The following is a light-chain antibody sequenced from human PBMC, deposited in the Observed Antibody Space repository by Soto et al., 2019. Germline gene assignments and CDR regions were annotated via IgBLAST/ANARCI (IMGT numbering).Light chain of an antibody. Sequence: QTVVTQEPSFSVSPGRTVTLTCGLSSGSVSTSSYPSWYQQTPGQAPRTLIYSTDTRSSGVPDRFSGSILGNKAALTITGAQADDESGYYCVLYMGSGIWVFGGGTQLTVL. CDR2: STD. CDR3: VLYMGSGIWV. V-gene: IGLV8-61*01. J-gene: IGLJ3*02. CDR1: SGSVSTSSY.